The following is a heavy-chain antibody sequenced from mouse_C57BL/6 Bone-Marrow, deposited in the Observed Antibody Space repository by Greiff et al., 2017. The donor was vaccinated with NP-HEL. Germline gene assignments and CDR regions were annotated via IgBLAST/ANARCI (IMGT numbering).Heavy chain of an antibody. V-gene: IGHV1-64*01. CDR2: IHPNSGST. Sequence: VKLQQPGAELVKPGASVKLSCKASGYTFTSYWMHWVKQRPGQGLEWIGMIHPNSGSTNYNEKFKSKATLTVDKSSSTAYMQLSSLTSEDSAVYYCARRQLRAWFAYWGQGTLVTVSA. D-gene: IGHD3-2*02. J-gene: IGHJ3*01. CDR1: GYTFTSYW. CDR3: ARRQLRAWFAY.